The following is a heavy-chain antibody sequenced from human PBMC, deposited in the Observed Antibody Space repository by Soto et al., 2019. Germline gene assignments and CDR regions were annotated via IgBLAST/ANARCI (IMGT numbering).Heavy chain of an antibody. CDR2: IYYSGST. J-gene: IGHJ3*02. V-gene: IGHV4-59*01. CDR3: ARDRAGSTSCFDI. CDR1: GGSISSYY. Sequence: QVQLQESGPGLVKPSETLSLTCTVSGGSISSYYWSWIRQPPGKGLEWIGYIYYSGSTNYNPSLKSRVTISVDTSKNQFSLKLSSVTAADTAVYYCARDRAGSTSCFDIWGQGTMVTVSS. D-gene: IGHD2-2*01.